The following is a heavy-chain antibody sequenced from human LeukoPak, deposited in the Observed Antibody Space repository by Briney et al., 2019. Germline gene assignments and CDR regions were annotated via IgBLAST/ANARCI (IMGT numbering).Heavy chain of an antibody. CDR1: GGSISSNSYY. CDR2: IYYSGST. J-gene: IGHJ4*02. Sequence: SETLSLTCAVSGGSISSNSYYWGWTRQPPGKGLEWIGSIYYSGSTYYNPSLKSRVTISVDTSKNQFSLKLSSVTAADTAVYYCARHPTLYTIGYCSGGSCYWANGFDYWGQGTLVTVSS. V-gene: IGHV4-39*01. CDR3: ARHPTLYTIGYCSGGSCYWANGFDY. D-gene: IGHD2-15*01.